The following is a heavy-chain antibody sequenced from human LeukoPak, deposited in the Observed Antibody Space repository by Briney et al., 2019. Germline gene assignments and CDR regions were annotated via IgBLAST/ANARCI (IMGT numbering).Heavy chain of an antibody. D-gene: IGHD3-9*01. CDR2: ISSTSAYI. CDR1: GFTFSTYT. V-gene: IGHV3-21*01. J-gene: IGHJ4*02. CDR3: ARVDYDVLTGYLNYFQY. Sequence: GGSLRLSCAASGFTFSTYTMTWVRQAPGKGLEWVSSISSTSAYINYADSVKGRFTISRDNDKNSMYLQMNSLRAEDTAVYYCARVDYDVLTGYLNYFQYWGQGTLVTVSS.